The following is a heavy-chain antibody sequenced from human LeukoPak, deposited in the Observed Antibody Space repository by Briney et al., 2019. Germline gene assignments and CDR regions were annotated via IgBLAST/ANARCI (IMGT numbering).Heavy chain of an antibody. D-gene: IGHD3-22*01. J-gene: IGHJ4*02. Sequence: SGPTLVHPPQTFTLSFTLSHFSLRTSGAGVGWIRQPPGKALEWLALIFWNDDKRYSPSLESRLTITKDSSSNRVVLTVTNLDPVDTATYFCAHSLRYYDTGGYHSDFDYWGQGTLVTVSS. CDR1: HFSLRTSGAG. V-gene: IGHV2-5*01. CDR3: AHSLRYYDTGGYHSDFDY. CDR2: IFWNDDK.